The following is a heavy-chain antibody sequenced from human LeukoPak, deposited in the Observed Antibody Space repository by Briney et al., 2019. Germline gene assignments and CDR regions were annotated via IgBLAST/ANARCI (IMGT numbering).Heavy chain of an antibody. CDR3: TRDINWNYGY. CDR2: INPNSGDT. V-gene: IGHV1-2*02. CDR1: GYTFTDSY. J-gene: IGHJ4*02. Sequence: GASVKVSCKGSGYTFTDSYMDWVRQAPGQGLEWMGWINPNSGDTDYAQKFQGRVTMTRDTSISTAYMELSRLTSDDTAVYYCTRDINWNYGYWGQGTLVTVSS. D-gene: IGHD1-7*01.